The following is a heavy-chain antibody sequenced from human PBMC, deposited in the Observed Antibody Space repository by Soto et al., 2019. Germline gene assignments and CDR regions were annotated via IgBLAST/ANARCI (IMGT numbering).Heavy chain of an antibody. CDR3: AASAAGTRLFDY. CDR1: GYTFTSYY. J-gene: IGHJ4*02. V-gene: IGHV1-46*01. D-gene: IGHD6-13*01. Sequence: ASVKVSCKASGYTFTSYYMHWVRQAPGQGLERMGIINPSGGSTSYAQKFQGRVTMTRDTSTSTVYMELSSLRSEDTAVYYCAASAAGTRLFDYWGQGTLVTVSS. CDR2: INPSGGST.